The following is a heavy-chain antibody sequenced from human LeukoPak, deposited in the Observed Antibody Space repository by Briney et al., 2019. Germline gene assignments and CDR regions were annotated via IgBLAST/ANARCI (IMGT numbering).Heavy chain of an antibody. J-gene: IGHJ4*02. V-gene: IGHV3-7*01. Sequence: GGSLRLSCAASGFTFSSYWMSWVRQAPGKGLGWVANIKQDGSEKYYVDSVKGRFTISRDNAKNSLCLQMNSLRAEGTAVYYCARNPLRELYIDYWGQGTLVTVSS. CDR2: IKQDGSEK. CDR3: ARNPLRELYIDY. CDR1: GFTFSSYW. D-gene: IGHD5/OR15-5a*01.